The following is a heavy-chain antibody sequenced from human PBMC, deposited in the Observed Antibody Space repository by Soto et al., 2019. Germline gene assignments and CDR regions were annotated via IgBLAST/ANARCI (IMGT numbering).Heavy chain of an antibody. CDR1: GFTFSSYA. D-gene: IGHD3-16*01. V-gene: IGHV3-48*01. CDR3: ANAILM. Sequence: EVQLVESGGGLVQPGGSLRLSCAASGFTFSSYAMNWVRQAPGKGLEWVSYISSSSSNIYYADSVKGRFTISRANAKNSLYLQMDSLRGEDTAVYYCANAILMWGQGTLVTVSS. CDR2: ISSSSSNI. J-gene: IGHJ4*02.